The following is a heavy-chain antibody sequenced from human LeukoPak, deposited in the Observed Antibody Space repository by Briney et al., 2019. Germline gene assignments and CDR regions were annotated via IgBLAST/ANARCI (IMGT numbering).Heavy chain of an antibody. J-gene: IGHJ4*02. Sequence: SETLSLTCTVSGGSISSYYWRWIRQPPGKGLEWIGYIYYSGSTNYNPSLKSRVTISVDTSKNQFSLKLTSVIAADTAVYYCARGDYGDYTDYWGQGTLVTVSS. CDR1: GGSISSYY. V-gene: IGHV4-59*01. CDR3: ARGDYGDYTDY. CDR2: IYYSGST. D-gene: IGHD4-17*01.